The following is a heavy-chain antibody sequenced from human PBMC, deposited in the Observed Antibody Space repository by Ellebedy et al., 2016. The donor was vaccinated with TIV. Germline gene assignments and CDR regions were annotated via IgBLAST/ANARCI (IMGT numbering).Heavy chain of an antibody. Sequence: ASVKVSCKGSGYSFTSYWIGWVRQMPGKGLEWMGIIYPGYSDTRYSPSFQGQVTIPADKSISTAYLQGSSLKAPDTAMYYCARHRANYYYYYGMDVWGQGTTVTVSS. CDR3: ARHRANYYYYYGMDV. CDR2: IYPGYSDT. V-gene: IGHV5-51*01. J-gene: IGHJ6*02. CDR1: GYSFTSYW.